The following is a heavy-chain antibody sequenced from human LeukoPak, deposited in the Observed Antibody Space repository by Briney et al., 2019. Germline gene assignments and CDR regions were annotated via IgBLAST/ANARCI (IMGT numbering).Heavy chain of an antibody. J-gene: IGHJ4*02. CDR2: IYYRGST. Sequence: PSETLSLTCTVSGGSISSSSYYWGWIRQPPGKGLEWIGSIYYRGSTYYNPSLKSRVTISVDTSKNQFSLKLSSVTAADTAVYYRARGPNYDILTGYYTGNFDYWGQGTLVTVSS. D-gene: IGHD3-9*01. V-gene: IGHV4-39*07. CDR1: GGSISSSSYY. CDR3: ARGPNYDILTGYYTGNFDY.